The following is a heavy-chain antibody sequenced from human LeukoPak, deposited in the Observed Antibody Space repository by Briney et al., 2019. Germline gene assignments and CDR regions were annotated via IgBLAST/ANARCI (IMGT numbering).Heavy chain of an antibody. Sequence: SQTLSLTCTVSGGSISSGSYYWSWIRQPAGKGLEWIGRIYTSGSTNYNPSLKSRVTISVDTSKNQFSLKLSSVTAADTAVYYCARTRYGSGSLSGNWFDPWGQGTLVTVSS. CDR2: IYTSGST. V-gene: IGHV4-61*02. CDR3: ARTRYGSGSLSGNWFDP. D-gene: IGHD3-10*01. CDR1: GGSISSGSYY. J-gene: IGHJ5*02.